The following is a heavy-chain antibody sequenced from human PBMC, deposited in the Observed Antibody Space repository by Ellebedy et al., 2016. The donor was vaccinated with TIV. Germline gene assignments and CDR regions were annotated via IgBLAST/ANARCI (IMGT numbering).Heavy chain of an antibody. CDR3: ARETNYYDSSPMDV. D-gene: IGHD3-22*01. Sequence: PGGSLRLSCAASGFTFTTYAMHWVRQAPGKGLEWVAVISYDGSNKYYADSVKGRFPISRDNSKNTLYLQMNSLKTEDTAVYYCARETNYYDSSPMDVWGQGTTVTVSS. CDR1: GFTFTTYA. V-gene: IGHV3-30*07. J-gene: IGHJ6*02. CDR2: ISYDGSNK.